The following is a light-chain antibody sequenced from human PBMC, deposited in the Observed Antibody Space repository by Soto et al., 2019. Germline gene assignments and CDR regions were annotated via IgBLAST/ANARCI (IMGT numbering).Light chain of an antibody. Sequence: SYELTQSPSVSVSPGQTASITYSGDKLGDKYACWYQQKPGQSPVLVIYQDNKRPSGIPERFSGSNSGNTATLTISGTQAMDEADYYCQAWDSSTAGVVFGGGTKLTVL. CDR2: QDN. CDR1: KLGDKY. CDR3: QAWDSSTAGVV. J-gene: IGLJ2*01. V-gene: IGLV3-1*01.